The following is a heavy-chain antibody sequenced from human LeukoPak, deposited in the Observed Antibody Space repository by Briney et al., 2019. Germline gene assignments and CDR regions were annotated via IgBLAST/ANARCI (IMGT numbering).Heavy chain of an antibody. V-gene: IGHV4-59*01. J-gene: IGHJ4*02. CDR1: GGSISSYY. Sequence: PSETLSLTCTVSGGSISSYYWSWIRQPPGKGLEWIGYIYYSGSTNYNPSLKSRVTISVDTSKNQFSLKMSSVTAADTAVYYCARGGTPFHILASDWGQGILVSVSS. CDR2: IYYSGST. CDR3: ARGGTPFHILASD. D-gene: IGHD3-9*01.